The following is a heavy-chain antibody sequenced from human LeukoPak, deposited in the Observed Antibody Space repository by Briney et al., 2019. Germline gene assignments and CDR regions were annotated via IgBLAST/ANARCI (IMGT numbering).Heavy chain of an antibody. J-gene: IGHJ4*02. CDR1: GGSISSGDYY. D-gene: IGHD6-13*01. V-gene: IGHV4-61*08. CDR3: ARGAYSSSWYYFDY. CDR2: IYYSGST. Sequence: SETLSLTCTVSGGSISSGDYYWSWIRQPPGKGLEWIGYIYYSGSTNYNPSLKSRVTISVDTSKNQFSLKLSSVPAADTAVYYCARGAYSSSWYYFDYWGQGTLVTVSS.